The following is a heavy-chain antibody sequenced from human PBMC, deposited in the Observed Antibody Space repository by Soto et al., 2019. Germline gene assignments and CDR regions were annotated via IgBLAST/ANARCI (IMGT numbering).Heavy chain of an antibody. J-gene: IGHJ4*02. CDR1: GGSISSYY. Sequence: SETLSLTCTVSGGSISSYYWSWIRQPPGKGLEWIGYIYYSGSTNYNPSLKSRVTISVDTSKNQFSLKPSSVTAADTAVYYCARDLAVAGTFLFDYWGQGTLVTVSS. CDR2: IYYSGST. CDR3: ARDLAVAGTFLFDY. V-gene: IGHV4-59*01. D-gene: IGHD6-19*01.